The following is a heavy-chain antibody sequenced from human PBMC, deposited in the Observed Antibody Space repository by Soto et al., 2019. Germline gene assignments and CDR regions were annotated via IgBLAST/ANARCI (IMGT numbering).Heavy chain of an antibody. CDR3: ARAGSIFGVVTDLRDFSYYYGMDV. Sequence: GGSLRLSCAASGFTFSSYAMHWVRQAPGKGLEWVAVISYDGSNKYYADSVKGRFTISRDNSKNTLYLQMNSLRAEDTAVYYCARAGSIFGVVTDLRDFSYYYGMDVWGQGTTVTVSS. V-gene: IGHV3-30-3*01. CDR2: ISYDGSNK. D-gene: IGHD3-3*01. J-gene: IGHJ6*02. CDR1: GFTFSSYA.